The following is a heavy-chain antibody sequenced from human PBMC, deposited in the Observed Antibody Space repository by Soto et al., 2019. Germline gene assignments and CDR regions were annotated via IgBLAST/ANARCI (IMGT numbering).Heavy chain of an antibody. CDR3: ARSQYYDSSGYPYAFDI. Sequence: GESLKISCKGSGYSFTSYWTGWVRQMPGKGLEWMGIIYPGDSDTRYSPSFQGQVTISADKSISTAYLQWSSLKASDTAMYYCARSQYYDSSGYPYAFDIWGQGTMVTVSS. CDR2: IYPGDSDT. D-gene: IGHD3-22*01. CDR1: GYSFTSYW. V-gene: IGHV5-51*01. J-gene: IGHJ3*02.